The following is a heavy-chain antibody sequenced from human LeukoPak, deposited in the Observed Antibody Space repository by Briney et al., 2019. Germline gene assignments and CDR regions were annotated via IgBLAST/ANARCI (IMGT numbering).Heavy chain of an antibody. CDR2: IKQDGSEK. Sequence: PGGSLRLSCAASGFTFSSYWMSWVRQAPGKGLEWVANIKQDGSEKYYVDSVKGRFTISRDNAKNSLYLQMNSLRAEDTAVYYCARDVGENYYDSSGYLFDYWGQGTLLTVSS. D-gene: IGHD3-22*01. J-gene: IGHJ4*02. CDR3: ARDVGENYYDSSGYLFDY. CDR1: GFTFSSYW. V-gene: IGHV3-7*01.